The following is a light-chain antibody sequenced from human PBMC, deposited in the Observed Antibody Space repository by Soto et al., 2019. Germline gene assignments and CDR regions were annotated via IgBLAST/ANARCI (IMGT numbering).Light chain of an antibody. CDR3: QHRSGWPALT. CDR2: EAS. J-gene: IGKJ4*01. CDR1: QSVSSY. Sequence: EIVLTQSPATLSLSPGERATLSCRASQSVSSYLAWYQQKPGQAPRLLIYEASNRATGIPARFSGSGSGTDFTLTISSLEPEDFAVYYCQHRSGWPALTFGGGIEVEIK. V-gene: IGKV3-11*01.